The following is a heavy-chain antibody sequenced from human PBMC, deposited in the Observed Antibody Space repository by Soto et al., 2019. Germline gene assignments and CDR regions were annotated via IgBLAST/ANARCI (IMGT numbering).Heavy chain of an antibody. Sequence: PVESLEISCHGSGYSFTSYWISWVRQMPGKGLEWMGRIDPSDSYTNYSPSFQGHVTISADKSISTAYLQWSSLKASDTAMYYCARADSSSFSWFGPWGQGTLVTVSS. D-gene: IGHD6-6*01. CDR3: ARADSSSFSWFGP. CDR2: IDPSDSYT. V-gene: IGHV5-10-1*01. J-gene: IGHJ5*02. CDR1: GYSFTSYW.